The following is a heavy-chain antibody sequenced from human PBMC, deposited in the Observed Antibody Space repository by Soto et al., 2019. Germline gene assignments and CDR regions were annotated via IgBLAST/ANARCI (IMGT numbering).Heavy chain of an antibody. J-gene: IGHJ3*01. CDR3: ARPQGSGWRFNALDF. D-gene: IGHD6-19*01. V-gene: IGHV1-69*13. CDR2: IIPMFGTA. CDR1: GYTFTDYY. Sequence: SVKVSCKASGYTFTDYYLHWVRQAPGQGLEWMGGIIPMFGTANHAQKFRDRIVITADESTNTAYLELNSLRYEDTAIYYCARPQGSGWRFNALDFWGQGTVVTVAS.